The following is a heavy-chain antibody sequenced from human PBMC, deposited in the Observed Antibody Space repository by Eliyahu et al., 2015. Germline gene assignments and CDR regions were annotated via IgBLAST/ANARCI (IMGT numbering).Heavy chain of an antibody. D-gene: IGHD3-3*01. CDR1: GFTFSSYS. J-gene: IGHJ6*02. V-gene: IGHV3-21*01. CDR2: ISSSSSYI. CDR3: ASVREFLEWLTTYYYYGMDV. Sequence: EVQLVESGGGLVKPGGSLRLSCAASGFTFSSYSMTWVRQAPGKGLEWVSSISSSSSYIYYADSVKGRFTISRDNAKNSLYLQMNSLRAEDTAVYYCASVREFLEWLTTYYYYGMDVWGQGTTVTVSS.